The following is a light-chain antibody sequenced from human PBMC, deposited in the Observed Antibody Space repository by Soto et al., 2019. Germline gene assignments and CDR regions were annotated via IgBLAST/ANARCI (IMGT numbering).Light chain of an antibody. CDR2: AAN. CDR1: QDISNY. V-gene: IGKV1-33*01. J-gene: IGKJ3*01. CDR3: QQYNGLPFT. Sequence: DIQMTQSPSSLSAYVGDRVTITCQASQDISNYLNWYQQKAGKAPKLLIYAANNLETGVPSRFSGSGSGTDFTFTISSLQPEDIATYYCQQYNGLPFTFGPGTKVDIQ.